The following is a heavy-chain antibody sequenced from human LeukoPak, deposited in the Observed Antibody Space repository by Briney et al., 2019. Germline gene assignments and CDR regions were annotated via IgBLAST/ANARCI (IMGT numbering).Heavy chain of an antibody. CDR3: ARQGDVLLWFGELLSGDFDY. D-gene: IGHD3-10*01. J-gene: IGHJ4*02. CDR2: IYYSGST. CDR1: GGSISSSGYY. V-gene: IGHV4-39*01. Sequence: SETLSLTCTVSGGSISSSGYYWGWIRQPPGKGLEWIGSIYYSGSTYYNPSLKSRVTISVDTSKNQFSLKLSSVTAADTAVYYCARQGDVLLWFGELLSGDFDYWGQGTLVTVSS.